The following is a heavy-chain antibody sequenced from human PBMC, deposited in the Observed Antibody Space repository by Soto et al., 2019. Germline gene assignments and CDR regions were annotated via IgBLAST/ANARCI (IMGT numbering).Heavy chain of an antibody. CDR3: ARDDHDDSFEI. Sequence: QVQLVQSGAEVKKPGASVKVSCKASGYTFSSYAFHWVRQAPGQRPEWMGWINGGNGNTRYSEKLQGRVTFTRDTSANTAYLELSSLTSEDTAVYYCARDDHDDSFEIWGQGTMVTVSS. CDR2: INGGNGNT. V-gene: IGHV1-3*01. J-gene: IGHJ3*02. CDR1: GYTFSSYA.